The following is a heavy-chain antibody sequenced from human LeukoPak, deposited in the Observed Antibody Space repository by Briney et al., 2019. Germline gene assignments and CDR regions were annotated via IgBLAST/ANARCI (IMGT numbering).Heavy chain of an antibody. J-gene: IGHJ4*02. CDR1: GGSISSGGYY. CDR2: IYYSGST. Sequence: SETLSLTCTVSGGSISSGGYYWSWIRQHPGKGLEWIGYIYYSGSTYYNPSLKSRVTISVDTSKNQFSLKLSSVTAADTAVYYCARGYSSGGEGDYFDYWGQGTLVTVSS. CDR3: ARGYSSGGEGDYFDY. V-gene: IGHV4-31*03. D-gene: IGHD6-19*01.